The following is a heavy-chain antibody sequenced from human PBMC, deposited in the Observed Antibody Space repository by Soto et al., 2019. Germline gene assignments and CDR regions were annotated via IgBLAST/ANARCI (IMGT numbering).Heavy chain of an antibody. CDR1: GGSFSGYY. V-gene: IGHV4-34*01. Sequence: QVQLQQWGAGLLKPSETLSLTCAVYGGSFSGYYWSWIRQPPGKGLEWIGEINHSGSTNYNPSLKSRVTISVDTSKNQFSLKLSSVTAADTAVYYCERGGTTGLAYWGQGTLVTVSS. CDR2: INHSGST. J-gene: IGHJ4*02. CDR3: ERGGTTGLAY. D-gene: IGHD1-1*01.